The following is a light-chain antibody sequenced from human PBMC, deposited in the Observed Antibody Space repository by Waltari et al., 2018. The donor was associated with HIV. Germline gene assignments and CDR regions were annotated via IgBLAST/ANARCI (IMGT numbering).Light chain of an antibody. J-gene: IGKJ4*01. CDR3: QQRGTWPPVT. V-gene: IGKV3-11*01. Sequence: ELLLTQSPATLSVSPGERAILSCRARQSVSRHLAWYQQKSGPAPSLLIYETSTRAAGTPGRFTGGGSGTDFALTITGVEPADVAVYYCQQRGTWPPVTFGGGTKVEI. CDR1: QSVSRH. CDR2: ETS.